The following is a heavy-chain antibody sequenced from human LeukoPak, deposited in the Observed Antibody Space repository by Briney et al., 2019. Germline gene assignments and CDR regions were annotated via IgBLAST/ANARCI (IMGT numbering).Heavy chain of an antibody. V-gene: IGHV3-23*01. CDR2: ISGSGGST. Sequence: GGSLRLSCAASEFTFITYAMSWVRQAPGKGLEWVSAISGSGGSTHYADSVKGRFTISRDNSKNTLYLQMNSLRAEDTAVYYCAREGYSSSWYWFDPWGQGTLVTVSS. J-gene: IGHJ5*02. D-gene: IGHD6-13*01. CDR1: EFTFITYA. CDR3: AREGYSSSWYWFDP.